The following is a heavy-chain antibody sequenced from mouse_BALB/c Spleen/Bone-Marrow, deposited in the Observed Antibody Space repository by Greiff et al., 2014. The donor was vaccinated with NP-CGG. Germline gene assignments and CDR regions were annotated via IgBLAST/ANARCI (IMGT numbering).Heavy chain of an antibody. CDR3: ARDDYDDQYYFDY. D-gene: IGHD2-4*01. V-gene: IGHV5-6-5*01. J-gene: IGHJ2*01. CDR2: ISSGGST. Sequence: EVQVVESGGGLVKPGGSQKLSCAASGFTFSSYAMSWVRQTPEKRLEWVASISSGGSTYYPDSVKGRFTISRDNARNILYLQMSSLRSEDTAMYYCARDDYDDQYYFDYWGQGTTLTVSS. CDR1: GFTFSSYA.